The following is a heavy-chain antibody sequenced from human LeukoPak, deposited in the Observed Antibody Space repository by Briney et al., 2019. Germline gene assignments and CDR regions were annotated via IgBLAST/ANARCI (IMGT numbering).Heavy chain of an antibody. CDR2: IRSKGYGGTT. J-gene: IGHJ4*02. CDR3: SRGSTVRGAKYYFDY. CDR1: GFTFGDYG. Sequence: PGGSLRLSCTTSGFTFGDYGMSWVRQAPGKGLEWVGFIRSKGYGGTTEYAASVGGRFTISRDDSKSIAYLQMNSLKTEDTAVYYCSRGSTVRGAKYYFDYWGQGTLVTVSS. V-gene: IGHV3-49*04. D-gene: IGHD3-10*01.